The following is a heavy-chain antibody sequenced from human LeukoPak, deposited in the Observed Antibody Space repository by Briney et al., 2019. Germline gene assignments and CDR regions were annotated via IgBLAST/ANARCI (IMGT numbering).Heavy chain of an antibody. CDR2: ISSSSSYI. CDR3: ASDHGTPGAFDAFGI. J-gene: IGHJ3*02. V-gene: IGHV3-21*01. Sequence: PGGSLRLSCAASGFTFSSYSMNWVRQAPGKGLEWVSSISSSSSYIYYADSVKGRFTISRDNAKNSLYPQMNSLRAEDTAVYYCASDHGTPGAFDAFGIWGQGTMVTVSS. CDR1: GFTFSSYS. D-gene: IGHD1-14*01.